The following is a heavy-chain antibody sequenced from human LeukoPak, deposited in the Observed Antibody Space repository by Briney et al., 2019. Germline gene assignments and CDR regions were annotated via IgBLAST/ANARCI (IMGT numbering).Heavy chain of an antibody. CDR2: IHYSGTT. V-gene: IGHV4-59*01. CDR1: GGSISSYY. J-gene: IGHJ5*02. Sequence: SETLSLTCTVSGGSISSYYWSWIRQPPGKGLEWIGYIHYSGTTNYKPSLKSRVTISVDTSKNQFSLKLSSVTAADTAVYYCARGGYYGSGNDFRFDPWGQGTLVTVPS. D-gene: IGHD3-10*01. CDR3: ARGGYYGSGNDFRFDP.